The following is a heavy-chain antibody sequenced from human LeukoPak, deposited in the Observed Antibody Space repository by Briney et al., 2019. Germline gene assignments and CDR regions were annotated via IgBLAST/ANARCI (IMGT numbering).Heavy chain of an antibody. D-gene: IGHD3-3*01. CDR2: ISSSSYI. Sequence: GGSLRLSCAASGFTFSSYSMNWVRQAPGKGLEWVSSISSSSYIYYADSVKGRFTISRDNAKNSLYLQMNSLRAEDTAVYYCGRGRSAITIFGVVPDFDYWGQGTLVTVSS. CDR1: GFTFSSYS. CDR3: GRGRSAITIFGVVPDFDY. J-gene: IGHJ4*02. V-gene: IGHV3-21*01.